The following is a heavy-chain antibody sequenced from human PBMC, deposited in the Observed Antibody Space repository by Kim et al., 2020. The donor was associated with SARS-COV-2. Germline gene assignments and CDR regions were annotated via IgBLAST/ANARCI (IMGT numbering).Heavy chain of an antibody. Sequence: ASVKVSCKASGYTFTSYYMHWVRQAPGQGLEWMGRIIPSGGSTNYAQKFQGRVTMTRDTSTSTVYMELSSLRSEDTAVYYCARDRGDIAVGGTCYYYYGMDVWGQGTTVTVSS. D-gene: IGHD6-19*01. CDR3: ARDRGDIAVGGTCYYYYGMDV. CDR1: GYTFTSYY. CDR2: IIPSGGST. J-gene: IGHJ6*02. V-gene: IGHV1-46*01.